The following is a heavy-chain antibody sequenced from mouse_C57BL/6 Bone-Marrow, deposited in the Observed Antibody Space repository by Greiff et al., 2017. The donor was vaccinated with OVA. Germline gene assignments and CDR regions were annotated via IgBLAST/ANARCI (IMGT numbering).Heavy chain of an antibody. CDR2: IYPGDGDT. V-gene: IGHV1-82*01. Sequence: QVQLQQSGPELVKPGASVKISCKASGYAFSSSWMNWVQQRPGKGLEWIGRIYPGDGDTNYNGKFKGKDTLTADKSSSTAYMQLSSLTSEDSAVYFCAEGGYDHYAMDYWGQGTSVTVSS. CDR3: AEGGYDHYAMDY. D-gene: IGHD2-2*01. J-gene: IGHJ4*01. CDR1: GYAFSSSW.